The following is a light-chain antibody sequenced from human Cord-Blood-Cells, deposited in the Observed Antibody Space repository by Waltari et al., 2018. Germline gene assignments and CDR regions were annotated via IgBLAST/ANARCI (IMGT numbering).Light chain of an antibody. CDR3: SSYTSSSTLVV. J-gene: IGLJ2*01. CDR1: SSDVGGYNY. Sequence: QSALTQPASVSGSPGQSITISCTGTSSDVGGYNYVSWYQQHPGKAPNLMIYDVSNPPSGVSNRFSGSKSGNTASRTISGLQAEDEADYYCSSYTSSSTLVVFGGGTKLTVL. V-gene: IGLV2-14*01. CDR2: DVS.